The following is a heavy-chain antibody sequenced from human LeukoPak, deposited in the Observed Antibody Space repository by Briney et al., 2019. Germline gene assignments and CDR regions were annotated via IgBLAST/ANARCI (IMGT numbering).Heavy chain of an antibody. J-gene: IGHJ6*04. Sequence: GGSLRLSCAAYGFTFSSYGMHWVRQAPGKGLEWVAVIWYDGSNKYYADSVKGRFTISRDNSKNTLYLQMNSLRAEDTAVYYCARDGYCSSTSCSSEGYYYGMDVWGKGTTVTVSS. V-gene: IGHV3-33*01. CDR2: IWYDGSNK. D-gene: IGHD2-2*03. CDR3: ARDGYCSSTSCSSEGYYYGMDV. CDR1: GFTFSSYG.